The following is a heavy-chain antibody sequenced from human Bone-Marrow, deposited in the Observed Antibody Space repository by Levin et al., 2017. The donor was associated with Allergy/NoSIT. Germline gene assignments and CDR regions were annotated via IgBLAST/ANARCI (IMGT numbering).Heavy chain of an antibody. CDR3: ARENYDYVWGSYRLTNYFDY. CDR2: IYHSGST. D-gene: IGHD3-16*02. CDR1: GYSISSGYY. J-gene: IGHJ4*02. Sequence: SETLSLTCTVSGYSISSGYYWGWIRQPPGKGLEWIGSIYHSGSTYYNPSLKSRVTISVDTSKNQFSLKLSSVTAADTAVYYCARENYDYVWGSYRLTNYFDYWGQGTLVTVSS. V-gene: IGHV4-38-2*02.